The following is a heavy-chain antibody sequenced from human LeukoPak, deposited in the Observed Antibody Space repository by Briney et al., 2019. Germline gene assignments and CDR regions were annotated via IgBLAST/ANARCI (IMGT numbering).Heavy chain of an antibody. J-gene: IGHJ4*02. D-gene: IGHD5-24*01. CDR3: AKDRDPPRDGYNLRGLDY. V-gene: IGHV3-23*01. CDR1: GFTFTSYA. CDR2: ISAGAGTT. Sequence: GGSLRLSCAASGFTFTSYAMSWVRQAPGMGLEWVSTISAGAGTTNFADSVKGRFTISRDNSKNTLYLQMNSLRAEDTAVYYCAKDRDPPRDGYNLRGLDYWGQGALVTVSS.